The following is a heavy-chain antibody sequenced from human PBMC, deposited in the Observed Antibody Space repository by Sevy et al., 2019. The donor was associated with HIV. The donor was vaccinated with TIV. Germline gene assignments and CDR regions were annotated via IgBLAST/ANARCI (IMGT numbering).Heavy chain of an antibody. V-gene: IGHV3-9*01. Sequence: GGSLRLSCAASGFTFDDYAMHWVRQAPGKGLEWVSGISWNSGSIGYADSVMGRFTISRDNAKNSLYLQMNSLRAEDTALYYCAKSGTPHYYDSSGYYNWGQGTLVTVSS. J-gene: IGHJ4*02. CDR2: ISWNSGSI. CDR1: GFTFDDYA. D-gene: IGHD3-22*01. CDR3: AKSGTPHYYDSSGYYN.